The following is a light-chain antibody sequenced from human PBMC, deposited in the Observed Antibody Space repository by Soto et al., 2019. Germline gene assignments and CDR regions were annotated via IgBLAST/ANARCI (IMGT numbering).Light chain of an antibody. CDR3: QSFDSSLSGVV. J-gene: IGLJ2*01. Sequence: QSVLTQPPSVSGAPGQRVTISCTGSTSNIGAGYDVHWYQQLPGTAPKLFIYANNNRPSGVPDRFSGSKSGTSASLAITGLQGDDEADYYCQSFDSSLSGVVFGGGTKL. V-gene: IGLV1-40*01. CDR1: TSNIGAGYD. CDR2: ANN.